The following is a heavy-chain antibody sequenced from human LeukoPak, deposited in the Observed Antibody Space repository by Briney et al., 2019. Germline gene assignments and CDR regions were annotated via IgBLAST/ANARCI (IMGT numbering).Heavy chain of an antibody. CDR3: ARDSPDGAYSNNWFDP. CDR1: GGSISSGSYY. D-gene: IGHD4-11*01. CDR2: IYTSGST. V-gene: IGHV4-61*02. Sequence: SETLSLTCTVSGGSISSGSYYWSWIRQPAGKGLEWIGRIYTSGSTNYNPSLKSRVTISVDTSKNQFSLKLSSVTAADTAVYYCARDSPDGAYSNNWFDPWGQGTLVTVSS. J-gene: IGHJ5*02.